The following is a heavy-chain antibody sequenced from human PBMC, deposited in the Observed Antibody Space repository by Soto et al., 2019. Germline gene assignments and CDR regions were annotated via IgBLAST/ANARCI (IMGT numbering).Heavy chain of an antibody. V-gene: IGHV3-30-3*01. J-gene: IGHJ6*02. CDR3: ARERDSYGYYYYYGMDV. CDR2: ISYDGSNK. D-gene: IGHD5-18*01. CDR1: GFTFSSYA. Sequence: QVQLVESGGGVVQPGRSLRLSCAASGFTFSSYAMHWVRQAPGKGLEWVAVISYDGSNKYYADSVKGRFTISRDNSKNPLYRQRNSLRAEDTAVYYCARERDSYGYYYYYGMDVWGQGTTVTVSS.